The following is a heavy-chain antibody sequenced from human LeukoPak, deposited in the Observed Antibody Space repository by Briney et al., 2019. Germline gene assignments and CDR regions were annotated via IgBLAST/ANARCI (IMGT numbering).Heavy chain of an antibody. D-gene: IGHD3-22*01. CDR2: IYPGDSDT. CDR3: ATSRWEYYDSSGYYYFYNWFDP. Sequence: GESLKISCKGSGYSFTSYWIGWVRQMPGKGLEWMGIIYPGDSDTRYSPSFQGQVTISADKSISTAYLQWSSLKASDTAMYYCATSRWEYYDSSGYYYFYNWFDPWGQGTLVTVSS. J-gene: IGHJ5*02. V-gene: IGHV5-51*01. CDR1: GYSFTSYW.